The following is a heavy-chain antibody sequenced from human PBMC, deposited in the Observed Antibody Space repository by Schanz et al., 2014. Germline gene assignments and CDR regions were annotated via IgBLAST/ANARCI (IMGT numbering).Heavy chain of an antibody. Sequence: QVQLVQSGAEVKKPGASVKVSCKASGYTFTSYGINWVRQAPGQGLEWMGWISAYNGNTNYAQKLQGRGTMTTDTSTSTAYMELRSLRSDDTAVYYCARGGYSSGWYDRDIAHFDYWGQGTLVNGSS. CDR3: ARGGYSSGWYDRDIAHFDY. D-gene: IGHD6-19*01. V-gene: IGHV1-18*01. CDR1: GYTFTSYG. CDR2: ISAYNGNT. J-gene: IGHJ4*02.